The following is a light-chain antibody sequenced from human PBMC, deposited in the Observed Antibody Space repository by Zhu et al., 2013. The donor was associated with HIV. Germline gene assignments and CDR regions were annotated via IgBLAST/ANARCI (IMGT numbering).Light chain of an antibody. V-gene: IGKV3D-15*01. CDR3: QQYNSWPQT. J-gene: IGKJ1*01. CDR2: GAS. Sequence: EIVMTQSPATLSVSPGERATLSCRASQNIGSNVAWYQQRSGQAPSLLIYGASSRATGIPARFSGSGSGAEFTLSISSLQSEDFAVYYCQQYNSWPQTFGQGTKV. CDR1: QNIGSN.